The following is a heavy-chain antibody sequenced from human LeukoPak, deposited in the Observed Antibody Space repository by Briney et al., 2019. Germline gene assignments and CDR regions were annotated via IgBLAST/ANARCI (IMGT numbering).Heavy chain of an antibody. D-gene: IGHD4-17*01. CDR3: ARGYRSVYGGYGEGIDY. CDR2: IYHSGST. Sequence: SETLSLTCSMSGYSISTGYYWGWIRQPPGKGLECIGSIYHSGSTYYNPSLKSRVTISADTSKNQFSLKLSSVTAADTAVYYCARGYRSVYGGYGEGIDYWGQGTLVTVSS. V-gene: IGHV4-38-2*02. CDR1: GYSISTGYY. J-gene: IGHJ4*02.